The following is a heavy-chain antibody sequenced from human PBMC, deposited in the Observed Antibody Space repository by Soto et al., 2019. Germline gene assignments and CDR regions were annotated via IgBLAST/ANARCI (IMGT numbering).Heavy chain of an antibody. V-gene: IGHV4-4*02. J-gene: IGHJ4*02. CDR3: TTSHAGELNN. D-gene: IGHD1-7*01. CDR1: GGSISSSSW. CDR2: IFESGAT. Sequence: QVQLQESGPGLVKPSGTLSLTCAVSGGSISSSSWWTWVRQSPGKGLEWIGEIFESGATNYNPSLKSRLTMSVDKSKNQVSLNLSSLTAADTAVYFCTTSHAGELNNWGQGTLVPVSS.